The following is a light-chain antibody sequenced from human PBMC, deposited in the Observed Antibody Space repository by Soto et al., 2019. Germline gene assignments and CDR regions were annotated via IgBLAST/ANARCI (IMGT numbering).Light chain of an antibody. CDR3: QEFETYT. CDR1: QSISRW. V-gene: IGKV1-5*03. Sequence: DIQMTQSPSTLSASVGDRVTITCRASQSISRWLAWYQQKPGKVPKLLIYKASNLESGVPSRFSGSGFETEFTLTISRPQDEAFATYYCQEFETYTFGQGTKVDMK. J-gene: IGKJ1*01. CDR2: KAS.